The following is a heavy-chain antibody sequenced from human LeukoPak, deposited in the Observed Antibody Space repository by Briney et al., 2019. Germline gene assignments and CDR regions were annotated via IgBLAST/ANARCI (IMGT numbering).Heavy chain of an antibody. Sequence: TGGSLRLSCAASGFTFSSYAMHWVRQAPGKGLEWVAVISYDGSNKYYADSEKGRFTISRDNSKNTLYLQMNSLRAEDTAVYYCARDYLLWFGEISNWFDPWGQGTLVTVSS. CDR1: GFTFSSYA. J-gene: IGHJ5*02. CDR2: ISYDGSNK. CDR3: ARDYLLWFGEISNWFDP. V-gene: IGHV3-30*04. D-gene: IGHD3-10*01.